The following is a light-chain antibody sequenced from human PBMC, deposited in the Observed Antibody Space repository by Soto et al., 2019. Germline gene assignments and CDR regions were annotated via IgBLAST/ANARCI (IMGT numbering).Light chain of an antibody. V-gene: IGLV8-61*01. CDR2: STN. CDR3: VLYMGSGTHWV. CDR1: SGSVSTSYY. Sequence: QTVVTQEPSFSVSPGRTVTLTCGLSSGSVSTSYYPSWYQQTPGQAPRTLIYSTNTRSSGVPDRFSGSILGNKAALTITGAQADDEFDYYCVLYMGSGTHWVFGGGTKLTVL. J-gene: IGLJ3*02.